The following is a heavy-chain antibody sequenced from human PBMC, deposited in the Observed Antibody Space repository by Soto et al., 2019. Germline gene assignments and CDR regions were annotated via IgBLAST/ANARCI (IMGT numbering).Heavy chain of an antibody. J-gene: IGHJ3*02. V-gene: IGHV4-34*01. CDR3: ARGLGYSYGPSDAFDI. Sequence: SETLSLTCAVYGGSFSGYYWSWIRQPPGKGLEWIGEINHSGSTNYNPSLKSRVTISVDTSKNQFSLKLSSVTAADTAVYYCARGLGYSYGPSDAFDIWGQGTMVTVSS. CDR1: GGSFSGYY. CDR2: INHSGST. D-gene: IGHD5-18*01.